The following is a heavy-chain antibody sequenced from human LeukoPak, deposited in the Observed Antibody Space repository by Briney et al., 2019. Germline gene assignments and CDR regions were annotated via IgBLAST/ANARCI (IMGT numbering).Heavy chain of an antibody. CDR1: GVTFSDYF. CDR3: ARQAYCGGDCYSRYMDV. CDR2: TRNEVHKYTP. J-gene: IGHJ6*03. D-gene: IGHD2-21*02. Sequence: GGSLRLSCAASGVTFSDYFMHWVRQAPGKGLEWVGRTRNEVHKYTPEYAASVKDRFTISRDNSKNSLYLQMTSLKTEDTAVYYCARQAYCGGDCYSRYMDVWGKGTTVTVSS. V-gene: IGHV3-72*01.